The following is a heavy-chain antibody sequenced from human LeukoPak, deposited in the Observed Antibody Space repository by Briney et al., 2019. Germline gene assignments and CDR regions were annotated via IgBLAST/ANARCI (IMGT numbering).Heavy chain of an antibody. CDR1: GFTFSNYW. CDR3: ARAQRWLQLLSDY. Sequence: PGGSLRLSCAASGFTFSNYWMSWVRQAPGKGLQWVANIKQDGSEKYYVDSVKGRFTISRDNAKKSLYLQMNSLRAEDTAVYYCARAQRWLQLLSDYWGQGTLVTVSS. CDR2: IKQDGSEK. V-gene: IGHV3-7*01. J-gene: IGHJ4*02. D-gene: IGHD5-24*01.